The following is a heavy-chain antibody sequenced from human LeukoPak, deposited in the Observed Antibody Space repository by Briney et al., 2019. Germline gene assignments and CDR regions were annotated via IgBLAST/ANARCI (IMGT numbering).Heavy chain of an antibody. CDR3: ARGGPFSAFDI. CDR1: GFTVSSNY. D-gene: IGHD3-16*01. J-gene: IGHJ3*02. Sequence: TGGSLRLSCAASGFTVSSNYMSWVRQAPGKGLEWVSVIYSGGSTYYADSVKGRFTIPRHNSKNTLYLQMNSLRAEDTAVYCCARGGPFSAFDIWGQGTMVTVSS. V-gene: IGHV3-53*04. CDR2: IYSGGST.